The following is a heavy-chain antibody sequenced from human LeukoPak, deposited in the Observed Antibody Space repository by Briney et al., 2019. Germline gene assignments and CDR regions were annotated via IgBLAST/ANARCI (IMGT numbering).Heavy chain of an antibody. J-gene: IGHJ5*02. V-gene: IGHV4-39*01. Sequence: KPGGSLRLSCAASGFTFSSYGMSWVRQAPGKGLEWIGSIYYSGSTYYNPSLKSRVTISVDTSKNQFSLKLSSVTAADTAVYYCATQIPKYYYGPRAGWFDPWGQGTLVTVSS. CDR1: GFTFSSYG. D-gene: IGHD3-10*01. CDR2: IYYSGST. CDR3: ATQIPKYYYGPRAGWFDP.